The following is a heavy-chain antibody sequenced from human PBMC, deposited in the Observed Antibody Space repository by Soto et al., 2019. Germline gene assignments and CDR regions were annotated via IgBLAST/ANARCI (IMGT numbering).Heavy chain of an antibody. D-gene: IGHD2-2*01. V-gene: IGHV4-59*01. CDR2: IYYSGST. CDR1: SGSISSYY. CDR3: ARVGIGYCSSTSCQNNYYYYYYMDV. J-gene: IGHJ6*03. Sequence: SETLSLTCTVSSGSISSYYWSWIRQPPGKGLEWIGYIYYSGSTNYNPSLKSRVTISVDTSKNQFSLKLSSVTAADTAVYYCARVGIGYCSSTSCQNNYYYYYYMDVWGKGTTVTVSS.